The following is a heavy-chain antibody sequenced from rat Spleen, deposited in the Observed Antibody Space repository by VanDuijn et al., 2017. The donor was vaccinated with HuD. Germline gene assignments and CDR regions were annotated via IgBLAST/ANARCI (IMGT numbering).Heavy chain of an antibody. CDR1: GFTFSDYA. Sequence: EVQLVESGGGLVQPGKSLKFSCAASGFTFSDYAMAWVRQAPRKGLEWVATIIYDGTSTYYRDSVKGRFTISRDNAKSTLYLQMNSLRSEDTATYYCIRHDGKYGGYSDYFDYWGQGVMVTVSS. V-gene: IGHV5-17*01. CDR2: IIYDGTST. D-gene: IGHD1-11*01. CDR3: IRHDGKYGGYSDYFDY. J-gene: IGHJ2*01.